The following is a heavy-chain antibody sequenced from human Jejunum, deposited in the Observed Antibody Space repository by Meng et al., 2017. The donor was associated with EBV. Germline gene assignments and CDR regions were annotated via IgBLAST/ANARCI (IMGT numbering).Heavy chain of an antibody. CDR2: TYYRSKSYN. CDR1: GDSVSSNSAT. D-gene: IGHD6-13*01. V-gene: IGHV6-1*01. Sequence: QVQLQQSVPGLVKPSQTLSLTGVISGDSVSSNSATWHWVRQSPSRGLEWLGRTYYRSKSYNDYAVSVKSRITINPDTSKNQFSLQLNSVTPEDTAVYYCAGGAAAGTGSGFQHWGQGTLVTVSS. J-gene: IGHJ1*01. CDR3: AGGAAAGTGSGFQH.